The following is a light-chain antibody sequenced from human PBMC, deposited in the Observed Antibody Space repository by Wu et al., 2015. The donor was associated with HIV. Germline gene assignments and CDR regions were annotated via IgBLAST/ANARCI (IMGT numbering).Light chain of an antibody. Sequence: LSASIETESTSLAGQSDIFTYLAWYQQTPGKAPRVLIYDASTLQSGVSSRFSSSGSGTDFTLTISGLQRGDFAVYFCQQLNSFPLTFGQGSRLEI. CDR2: DAS. V-gene: IGKV1-5*01. CDR3: QQLNSFPLT. CDR1: DIFTY. J-gene: IGKJ5*01.